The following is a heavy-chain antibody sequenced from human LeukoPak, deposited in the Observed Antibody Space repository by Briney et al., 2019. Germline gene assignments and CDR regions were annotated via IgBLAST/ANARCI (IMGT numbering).Heavy chain of an antibody. CDR3: ARETPDDSSGYYFDY. D-gene: IGHD3-22*01. Sequence: SVKVSCKASGGTFSSYAISWVRQAPGQGLEWMGGIIPIFGTANYAQKFQGRVAITADESTSTAYMELSSLRSEDTAVYYCARETPDDSSGYYFDYWGQGTLVTVSS. J-gene: IGHJ4*02. CDR1: GGTFSSYA. V-gene: IGHV1-69*13. CDR2: IIPIFGTA.